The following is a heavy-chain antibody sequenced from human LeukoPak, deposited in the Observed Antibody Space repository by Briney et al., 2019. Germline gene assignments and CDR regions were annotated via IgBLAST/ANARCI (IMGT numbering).Heavy chain of an antibody. V-gene: IGHV1-3*01. CDR1: GYTFTKYV. J-gene: IGHJ4*02. CDR3: ARDDCGDTCYPGGY. CDR2: INAGNGDT. D-gene: IGHD2-21*01. Sequence: ATVKVSCKASGYTFTKYVVHWVRQAPGQRPEWMGWINAGNGDTKYSQNFQDRVTITRDTSANTAYMELSSLTSEDTALYYCARDDCGDTCYPGGYWGQGTLVTVSS.